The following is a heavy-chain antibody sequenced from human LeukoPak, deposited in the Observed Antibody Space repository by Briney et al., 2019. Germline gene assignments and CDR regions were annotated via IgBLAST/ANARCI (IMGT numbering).Heavy chain of an antibody. CDR1: GYTLTNYF. CDR2: INPSGGSR. Sequence: ASVKVSCKASGYTLTNYFMHWVRQAPGQGLEWVGRINPSGGSRTYAPKFQGRVAMTRDTSTSTVYMDLISLRSADTAVYYCAREASGALDYWGQGTLVTVSS. CDR3: AREASGALDY. V-gene: IGHV1-46*01. J-gene: IGHJ4*02. D-gene: IGHD6-25*01.